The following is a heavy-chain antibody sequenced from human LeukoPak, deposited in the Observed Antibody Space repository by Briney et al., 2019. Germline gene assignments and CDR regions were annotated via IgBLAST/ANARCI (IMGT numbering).Heavy chain of an antibody. J-gene: IGHJ5*02. CDR2: INPNSGNA. D-gene: IGHD3-10*01. Sequence: ASVNVSCRASGYTFITYDINWVRQATGQGPEWMGWINPNSGNAGFGKKFQGRVHLTRNTSTSTVYMEFSRLESDDTAIHYCVRAPQEGRDPITDNQTYNWFSPWGQGTTVTVSS. CDR1: GYTFITYD. CDR3: VRAPQEGRDPITDNQTYNWFSP. V-gene: IGHV1-8*01.